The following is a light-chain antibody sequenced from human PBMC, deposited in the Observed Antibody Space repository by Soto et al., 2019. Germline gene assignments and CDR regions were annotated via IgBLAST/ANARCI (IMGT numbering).Light chain of an antibody. V-gene: IGKV3-11*01. CDR2: DAS. CDR3: QQGSNWPT. Sequence: IVFTQSPATLSLSPGERATLYCRASQSVSSYFAWYQQKPGQAPRLLIYDASNTATGIPARLSGSGSGTVFTLSISSLEPEDSADYYCQQGSNWPTFGQGTRLEIK. J-gene: IGKJ5*01. CDR1: QSVSSY.